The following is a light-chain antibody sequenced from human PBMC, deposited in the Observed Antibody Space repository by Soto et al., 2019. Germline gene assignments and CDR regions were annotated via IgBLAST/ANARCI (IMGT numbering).Light chain of an antibody. CDR3: ATWDSSLSAWV. CDR1: SSNIGNNY. Sequence: QSVLTQPPSVSAAPGQKVTISYSGSSSNIGNNYVSWYQQLPGTAPKFLIYDNNKRPSGIPDRFSGSKSGTSATLGITGLQTGDEADYYCATWDSSLSAWVFGGGTKLTVL. CDR2: DNN. V-gene: IGLV1-51*01. J-gene: IGLJ3*02.